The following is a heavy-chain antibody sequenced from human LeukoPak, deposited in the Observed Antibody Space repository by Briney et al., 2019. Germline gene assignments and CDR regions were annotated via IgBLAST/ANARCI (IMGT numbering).Heavy chain of an antibody. D-gene: IGHD6-19*01. V-gene: IGHV4-4*02. J-gene: IGHJ5*02. CDR1: GGSISSSNW. CDR2: IYHSGST. Sequence: PSETLSLTCAVSGGSISSSNWWSWVRQPPGKGLEWIGEIYHSGSTNYNPSLKSRVTISVDKSKNQFSLKLSSVTAADTAVYYCASLRSGGGAVAGGNWFDPWGQGTLVTVSS. CDR3: ASLRSGGGAVAGGNWFDP.